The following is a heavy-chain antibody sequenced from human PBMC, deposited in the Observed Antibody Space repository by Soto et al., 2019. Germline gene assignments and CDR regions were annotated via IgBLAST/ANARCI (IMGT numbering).Heavy chain of an antibody. CDR2: IYSTGST. Sequence: QVQLQESGPGLVKPSQTLSLICTVSGDAISNDNYYWSWIRQPPGKGLEWIGYIYSTGSTTYNPSLRSRLTMSIDPSKRHFSLKLTSVTAAYTAVYYCARGESMLPSVLTSPLDYWGQGTLVTVSS. CDR3: ARGESMLPSVLTSPLDY. V-gene: IGHV4-30-4*08. CDR1: GDAISNDNYY. D-gene: IGHD3-16*01. J-gene: IGHJ4*02.